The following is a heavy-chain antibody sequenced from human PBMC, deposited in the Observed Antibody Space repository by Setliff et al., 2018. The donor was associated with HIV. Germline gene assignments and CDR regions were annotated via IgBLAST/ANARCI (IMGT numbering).Heavy chain of an antibody. J-gene: IGHJ4*02. V-gene: IGHV4-38-2*02. CDR2: MYDSETT. D-gene: IGHD3-16*01. CDR3: ARHQKVSFMSDH. CDR1: GYPVSSGYY. Sequence: SETLSLTCIVSGYPVSSGYYWGWIRQPPGKGLQWIGAMYDSETTYYNPSLKSRVTMSVDASRNRFSLKLSSVTAADTAIYYCARHQKVSFMSDHWGQGMLVTVS.